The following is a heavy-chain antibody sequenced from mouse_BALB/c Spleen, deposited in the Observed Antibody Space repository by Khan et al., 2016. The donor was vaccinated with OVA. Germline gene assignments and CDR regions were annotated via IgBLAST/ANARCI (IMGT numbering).Heavy chain of an antibody. CDR2: ISNRGSTT. Sequence: EVELVESGGGLVQPGGSLKLSCATSGFNFSDYYMYWVRQTPEKRLEWVAYISNRGSTTYYPDTVRGRFTISRDNAKNTLYLQMSRLKAEDTAMDYGAREGDDGGLAYWGQGTLVTVSA. CDR1: GFNFSDYY. CDR3: AREGDDGGLAY. V-gene: IGHV5-12*02. D-gene: IGHD2-3*01. J-gene: IGHJ3*01.